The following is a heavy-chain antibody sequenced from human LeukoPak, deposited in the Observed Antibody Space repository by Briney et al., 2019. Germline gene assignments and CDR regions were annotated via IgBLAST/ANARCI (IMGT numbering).Heavy chain of an antibody. Sequence: PGGSLRLSCAASGFTFSSYSMNWARQAPGKGLEWVSYISSSSSTIYYADSVKGRFTISRDNAKNSLYLQMNSLRAEDTAVYYCARTPTYYYGSGSSQDAYYFDYWGQGTLVTVSS. CDR2: ISSSSSTI. D-gene: IGHD3-10*01. CDR1: GFTFSSYS. J-gene: IGHJ4*02. CDR3: ARTPTYYYGSGSSQDAYYFDY. V-gene: IGHV3-48*01.